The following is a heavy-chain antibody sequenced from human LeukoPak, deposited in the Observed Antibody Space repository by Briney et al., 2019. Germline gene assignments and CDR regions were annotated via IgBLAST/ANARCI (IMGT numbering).Heavy chain of an antibody. CDR2: IYYSGST. J-gene: IGHJ4*02. D-gene: IGHD3-10*01. Sequence: SETLSLTCTVSGGSISSSSYYWGWIRQPPGKGLEWIGSIYYSGSTYYNPSLKSRVTISVDTSKNQFSLKLSSVTAADTAVYYCARDRPTGGGFDYWGQGTLVTVS. V-gene: IGHV4-39*07. CDR1: GGSISSSSYY. CDR3: ARDRPTGGGFDY.